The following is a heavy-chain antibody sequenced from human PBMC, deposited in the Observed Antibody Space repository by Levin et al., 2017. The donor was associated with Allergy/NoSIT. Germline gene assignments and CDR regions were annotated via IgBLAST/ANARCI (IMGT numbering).Heavy chain of an antibody. Sequence: PGGSLRLSCAASGFTVSSNYMSWVRQAPGKGLEWVSVIYSGGSTYYADSVKGRFTISRDNSKNTLYLQMNSLRAEDTAVYYCARGGTMVRGVHWYFDLWGRGTLVTVSS. CDR1: GFTVSSNY. J-gene: IGHJ2*01. CDR3: ARGGTMVRGVHWYFDL. CDR2: IYSGGST. V-gene: IGHV3-53*01. D-gene: IGHD3-10*01.